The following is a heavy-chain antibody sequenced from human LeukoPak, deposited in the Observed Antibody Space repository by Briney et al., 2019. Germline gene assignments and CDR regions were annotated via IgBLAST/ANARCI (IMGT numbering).Heavy chain of an antibody. Sequence: GESLKISCKGAGYSFTSYWIGWVRQMPGKGLEWMGVIYPGDSHTRYSPSFQGQVTISADKSISTAYLQWSSLKASDTAMYYCARRARIAVAGIDYWGQGTLVTVSS. CDR1: GYSFTSYW. J-gene: IGHJ4*02. CDR3: ARRARIAVAGIDY. V-gene: IGHV5-51*01. D-gene: IGHD6-19*01. CDR2: IYPGDSHT.